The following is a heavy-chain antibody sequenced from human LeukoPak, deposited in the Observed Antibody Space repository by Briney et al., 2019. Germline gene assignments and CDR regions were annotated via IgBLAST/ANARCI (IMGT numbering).Heavy chain of an antibody. J-gene: IGHJ4*02. CDR2: IIPIFGTA. Sequence: SVKVSCKASGGTFSSYAVSWVRQAPGQGLEWMGRIIPIFGTANYAQKFQGRVTITTDESTSTAYMELSSLRSEDTAVYYCARAELYSSSWYNYWGQGTLVTVSS. CDR3: ARAELYSSSWYNY. V-gene: IGHV1-69*05. D-gene: IGHD6-13*01. CDR1: GGTFSSYA.